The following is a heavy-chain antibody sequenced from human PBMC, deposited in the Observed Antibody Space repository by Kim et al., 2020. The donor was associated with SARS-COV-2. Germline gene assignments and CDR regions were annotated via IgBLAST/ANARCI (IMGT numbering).Heavy chain of an antibody. J-gene: IGHJ6*02. Sequence: SETLSLTCTVSGGSISSSSYYWGWIRQPPGKGLEWIGSIYYSGSTYYNPSLKSRVTISVDTSKNQFSLKLSSVTAADTAVYYCASQTDIVVVPAAILYYYYYGMDVWGQGTTVTVSS. D-gene: IGHD2-2*02. CDR1: GGSISSSSYY. V-gene: IGHV4-39*01. CDR2: IYYSGST. CDR3: ASQTDIVVVPAAILYYYYYGMDV.